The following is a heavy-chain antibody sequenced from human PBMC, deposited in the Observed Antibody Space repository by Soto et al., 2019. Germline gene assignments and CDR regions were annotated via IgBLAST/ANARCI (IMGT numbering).Heavy chain of an antibody. CDR1: GGTFSSYA. CDR3: AREGGRIEYGSSSFDY. CDR2: IIPIFGTA. Sequence: QVQLVQSGAEVKKPGSSVKVSCKASGGTFSSYAISWVRQAPGQGLEWMGGIIPIFGTANYAQKFQGRVTITADESTSTAYMELRSLRAEDTAVYYCAREGGRIEYGSSSFDYWGQGTLVTVSS. J-gene: IGHJ4*02. D-gene: IGHD6-6*01. V-gene: IGHV1-69*01.